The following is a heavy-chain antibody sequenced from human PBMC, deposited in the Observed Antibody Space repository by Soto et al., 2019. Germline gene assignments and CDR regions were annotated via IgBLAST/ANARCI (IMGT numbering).Heavy chain of an antibody. Sequence: SGTLSLTCTVSGGSISSGGYYWSWIRQHPGKGLEWIGYIYYSGSTYYNPSLKSRVTISVDTSKNQFSLKLSSVTAADTAVYYCARVVGCAGYCSGGSCFVCGYWFDPWGQGTLVTVS. D-gene: IGHD2-15*01. CDR3: ARVVGCAGYCSGGSCFVCGYWFDP. CDR2: IYYSGST. J-gene: IGHJ5*02. CDR1: GGSISSGGYY. V-gene: IGHV4-31*03.